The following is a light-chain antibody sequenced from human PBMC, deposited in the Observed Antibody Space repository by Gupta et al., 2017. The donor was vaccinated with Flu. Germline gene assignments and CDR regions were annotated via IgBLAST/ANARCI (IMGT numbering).Light chain of an antibody. J-gene: IGLJ3*02. CDR1: SGSVSTNHY. CDR3: LLYMGSGTSV. Sequence: SSGSVSTNHYPHWYQQIPGQTPRTLIYSTDTRSSGVPARCSGSIFGNKAALTITGAQADDEADYYCLLYMGSGTSVFGGGTKLTVL. CDR2: STD. V-gene: IGLV8-61*01.